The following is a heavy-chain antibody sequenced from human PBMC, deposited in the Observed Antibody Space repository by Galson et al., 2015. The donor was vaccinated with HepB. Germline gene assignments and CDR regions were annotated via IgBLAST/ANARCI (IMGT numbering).Heavy chain of an antibody. V-gene: IGHV3-72*01. CDR3: VRGFHSFDM. CDR1: GFTFSDHY. D-gene: IGHD3-10*01. J-gene: IGHJ3*02. CDR2: SRNKANRYTT. Sequence: SLRLSCAASGFTFSDHYMDWVRQAPGKGPEWVARSRNKANRYTTEYVASVRDRFSISRDESKNSLFLQMDSLKTEDTAVYYCVRGFHSFDMWGQGAMVTVSS.